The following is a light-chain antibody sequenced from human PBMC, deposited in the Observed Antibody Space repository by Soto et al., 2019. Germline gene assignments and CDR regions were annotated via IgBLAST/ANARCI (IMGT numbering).Light chain of an antibody. Sequence: DIQLTQSPSSLSASVGDRVTLTCRASQSISSWLAWYQQKPGMAPKLLISRASRLESGVPPRFSGSGSGTEFTRTITSLQPDDFATYYCQEYKSFTCTFGQGTKVDI. CDR3: QEYKSFTCT. V-gene: IGKV1-5*01. CDR1: QSISSW. CDR2: RAS. J-gene: IGKJ1*01.